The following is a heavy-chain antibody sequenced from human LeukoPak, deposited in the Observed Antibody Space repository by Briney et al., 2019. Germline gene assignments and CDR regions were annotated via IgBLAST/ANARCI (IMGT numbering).Heavy chain of an antibody. D-gene: IGHD2-2*01. V-gene: IGHV4-61*02. CDR2: IYTSGST. CDR1: GGSISSGSYY. Sequence: SETLSLTCTVSGGSISSGSYYWSWIRQPAGKGLEWIGRIYTSGSTNYNPSLKSRVTISVDTSKNQFSLKLSSVTAADTAVYYCARAPRLGYCSSTSCENWFDPWGQGTLVTVSS. CDR3: ARAPRLGYCSSTSCENWFDP. J-gene: IGHJ5*02.